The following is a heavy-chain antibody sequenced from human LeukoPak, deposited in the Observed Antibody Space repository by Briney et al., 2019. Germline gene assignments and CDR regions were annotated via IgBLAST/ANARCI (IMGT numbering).Heavy chain of an antibody. J-gene: IGHJ3*02. D-gene: IGHD4-11*01. CDR2: TNPNSGGT. V-gene: IGHV1-2*02. Sequence: ASVKVSCKASGYTFTGYYMHWVRQAPGQGLEWMGWTNPNSGGTNYAQKFQGRVTMTRDTSISTAYMELSRLRSDDTAVYYCASAMTTTIGAFDIWGQGTMVTVSS. CDR3: ASAMTTTIGAFDI. CDR1: GYTFTGYY.